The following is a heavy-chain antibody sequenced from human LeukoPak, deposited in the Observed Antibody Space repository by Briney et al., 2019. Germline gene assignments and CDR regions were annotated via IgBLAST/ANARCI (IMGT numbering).Heavy chain of an antibody. D-gene: IGHD1-14*01. V-gene: IGHV1-69-2*01. J-gene: IGHJ5*02. CDR1: GYTFTGYY. CDR2: VDPEDGET. Sequence: ASVKVSCKASGYTFTGYYMHWVQQAPGKGLEWMGLVDPEDGETIYAEKFQGRVTITADTSTDTAYMELSSLRSEDTAVYYCATWNHARIDPWGQGTLVTVSS. CDR3: ATWNHARIDP.